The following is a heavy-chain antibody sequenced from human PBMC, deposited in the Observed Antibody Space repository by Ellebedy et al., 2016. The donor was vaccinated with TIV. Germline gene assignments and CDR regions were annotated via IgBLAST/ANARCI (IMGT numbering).Heavy chain of an antibody. Sequence: GESLKISCAASGFTFSDHLMDWVRQAPGKGLEWVARTRNKVSGYTTEYAASVKGRFTISIDDSKSSVYLQMNSLKTEDTAVYYCAGCSTGNIFEKWGQGTLVTVSS. J-gene: IGHJ4*02. CDR2: TRNKVSGYTT. D-gene: IGHD2-2*01. V-gene: IGHV3-72*01. CDR1: GFTFSDHL. CDR3: AGCSTGNIFEK.